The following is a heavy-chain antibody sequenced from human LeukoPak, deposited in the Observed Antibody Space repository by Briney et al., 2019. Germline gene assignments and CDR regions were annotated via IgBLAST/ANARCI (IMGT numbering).Heavy chain of an antibody. D-gene: IGHD5-12*01. CDR2: INHSGST. Sequence: SETLSLTCAVYGGSFNTYYWSWIRQPPGKGLEWIGEINHSGSTNYSPSLKSRVTISVDRSKNQFSLKLSSVTAADTAVYYCARHPLSYEIDYWGQGTLVFVSS. CDR3: ARHPLSYEIDY. CDR1: GGSFNTYY. J-gene: IGHJ4*02. V-gene: IGHV4-34*01.